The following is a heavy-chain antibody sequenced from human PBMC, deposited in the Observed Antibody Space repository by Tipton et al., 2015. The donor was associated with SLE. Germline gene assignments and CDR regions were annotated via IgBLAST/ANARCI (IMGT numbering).Heavy chain of an antibody. CDR3: ATVPVRVMDVIPRFDP. J-gene: IGHJ5*02. D-gene: IGHD2/OR15-2a*01. CDR2: IHPNSGGT. V-gene: IGHV1-2*06. CDR1: EDTFSDYY. Sequence: QLVQSGAEVKKPGASVKVSCKASEDTFSDYYIHWVRQAPGQGLEWMGRIHPNSGGTDSAQKFQDRVTMTWDTSITTAYLELDRLTSDETAIYCCATVPVRVMDVIPRFDPWGQGTLVIVSS.